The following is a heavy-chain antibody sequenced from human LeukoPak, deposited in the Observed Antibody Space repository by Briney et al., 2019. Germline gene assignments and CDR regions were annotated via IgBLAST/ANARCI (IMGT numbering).Heavy chain of an antibody. J-gene: IGHJ4*02. Sequence: GGSLRLSCAVSGFTFEDYSMHWVRQAPGKGLEWDSGISWNPDTIGYADSVKGRFTISRDNAKNSVYLHMNSLRAEDTAVYYCAKDKRHRLYLGSKLRTVLDYWGQGTLVTVSS. V-gene: IGHV3-9*01. CDR1: GFTFEDYS. CDR3: AKDKRHRLYLGSKLRTVLDY. D-gene: IGHD3-10*01. CDR2: ISWNPDTI.